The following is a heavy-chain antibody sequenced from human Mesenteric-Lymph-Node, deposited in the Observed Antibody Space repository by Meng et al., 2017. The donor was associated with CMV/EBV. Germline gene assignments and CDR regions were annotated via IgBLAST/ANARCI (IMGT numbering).Heavy chain of an antibody. CDR2: IRYDGSNK. J-gene: IGHJ4*02. V-gene: IGHV3-30*02. CDR3: APTAGAVAGIDY. Sequence: GGPLRLSCAASGFTFSSYGMHWVRQAPGKGLEWVAFIRYDGSNKYYADSVKGRFTISRDNSKNTLYLQMNSLRAEDTAVYYCAPTAGAVAGIDYWGQGTLVTVSS. CDR1: GFTFSSYG. D-gene: IGHD6-19*01.